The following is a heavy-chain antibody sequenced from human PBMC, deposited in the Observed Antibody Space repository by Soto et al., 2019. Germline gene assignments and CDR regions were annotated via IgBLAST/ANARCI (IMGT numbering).Heavy chain of an antibody. J-gene: IGHJ6*02. Sequence: GASVKVSCKASGYTFTSYGISWVRQAPGQGLEWMGWISAYNGNTNYAQKLQGRVTMTTDTSTSTAYMELRSLRSDDTAVYYCARRVLLHSSSSAVQVDYYYGMDVWGQGTTVTVSS. D-gene: IGHD6-6*01. V-gene: IGHV1-18*01. CDR3: ARRVLLHSSSSAVQVDYYYGMDV. CDR2: ISAYNGNT. CDR1: GYTFTSYG.